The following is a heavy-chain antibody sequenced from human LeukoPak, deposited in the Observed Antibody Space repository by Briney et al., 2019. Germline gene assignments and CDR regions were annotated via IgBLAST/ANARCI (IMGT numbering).Heavy chain of an antibody. CDR1: GDSIGRYY. Sequence: SSETLSLTCTVSGDSIGRYYWSWIRQAPGKGLEWIGYIHYNGSTKYNPSLKSRVTILVDSAKNQFSLKLSSVTAADTAVYSRARGIYDTSGYYSLLWFDPWGRGTLVTVSS. CDR2: IHYNGST. D-gene: IGHD3-22*01. J-gene: IGHJ5*02. V-gene: IGHV4-59*01. CDR3: ARGIYDTSGYYSLLWFDP.